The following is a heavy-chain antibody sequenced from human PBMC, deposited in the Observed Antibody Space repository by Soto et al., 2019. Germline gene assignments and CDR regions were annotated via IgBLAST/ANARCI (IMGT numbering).Heavy chain of an antibody. D-gene: IGHD3-22*01. J-gene: IGHJ3*02. V-gene: IGHV1-46*01. CDR3: ARDYYDSSGYSQDAFDI. CDR1: GYTFTSYY. CDR2: INPSGGST. Sequence: ASVKVSCKASGYTFTSYYRHWVRQAPGQGLEWMGIINPSGGSTSYAQKFQGRVTMTRDTSTSTVYMELSSLRSEDTAVYYCARDYYDSSGYSQDAFDIWGQGTMVTFSS.